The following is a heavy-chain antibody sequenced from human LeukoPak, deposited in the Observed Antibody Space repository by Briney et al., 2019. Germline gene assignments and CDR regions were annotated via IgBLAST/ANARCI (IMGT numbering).Heavy chain of an antibody. Sequence: GGSLRLSCAASGFTVSSNYMSWVRQAPGKGLEWVSVIYSGGSTYYADSVKGRFTISRDNSKNTVYLQMNSLRAEDTALYYCAKGLGFLPQFDYWGQGTLVAVSS. J-gene: IGHJ4*02. CDR1: GFTVSSNY. CDR3: AKGLGFLPQFDY. CDR2: IYSGGST. D-gene: IGHD6-19*01. V-gene: IGHV3-66*01.